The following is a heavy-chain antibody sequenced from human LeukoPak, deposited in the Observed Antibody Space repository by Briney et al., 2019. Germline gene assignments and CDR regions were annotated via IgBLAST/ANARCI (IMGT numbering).Heavy chain of an antibody. CDR1: GFIFSSYD. Sequence: GGSLRLSCAASGFIFSSYDMYWVRQAPGKGLEWVAVISNDGNNKQYADSVKGRFTISRDNSKNALYLQMNSLRADDTAVYHCAKDGLMRFFDYWGQGTLVTVSS. J-gene: IGHJ4*02. D-gene: IGHD2-8*01. V-gene: IGHV3-30*18. CDR2: ISNDGNNK. CDR3: AKDGLMRFFDY.